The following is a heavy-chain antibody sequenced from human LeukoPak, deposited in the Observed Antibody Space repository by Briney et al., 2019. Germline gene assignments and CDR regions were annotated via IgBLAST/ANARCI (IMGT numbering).Heavy chain of an antibody. Sequence: GGSLRLSCAASGFTFRNYWMHWVRQAPGKGLVWVSRVKGDGTHTIYADSVKGRFSISRDNAKSTLYLQMRSLRADDTAVYYCVRDWDHFDFDSWGQGTLVTVSS. V-gene: IGHV3-74*01. J-gene: IGHJ5*01. D-gene: IGHD1-26*01. CDR3: VRDWDHFDFDS. CDR1: GFTFRNYW. CDR2: VKGDGTHT.